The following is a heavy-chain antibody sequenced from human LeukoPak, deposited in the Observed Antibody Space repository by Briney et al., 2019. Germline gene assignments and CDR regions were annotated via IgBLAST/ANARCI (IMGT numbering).Heavy chain of an antibody. CDR3: AREASGNWYFDL. V-gene: IGHV3-33*08. CDR2: ISYDGSDE. J-gene: IGHJ2*01. CDR1: GFTFSSYG. Sequence: GRSLRLSCAASGFTFSSYGMHWVRQAPDKGLEWVAIISYDGSDEYYADSVKGRFTISRDNSKNTLYLQMNSLRAEDTAVYYRAREASGNWYFDLWGRGTLVTVSS.